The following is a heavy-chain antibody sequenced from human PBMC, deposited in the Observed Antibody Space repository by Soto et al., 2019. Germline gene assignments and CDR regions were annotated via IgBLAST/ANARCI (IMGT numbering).Heavy chain of an antibody. CDR1: GGYMSSGDYY. CDR3: ARVDWDLRPFDY. V-gene: IGHV4-30-4*01. J-gene: IGHJ4*02. CDR2: IYYSGST. Sequence: SETLSLTCTVSGGYMSSGDYYWSWIRQPPGKGLEWIGYIYYSGSTYYKPSLKSRVTISVDTSKNHFSLKLSSVTAADTTVHYCARVDWDLRPFDYWGQGTVVTVSS. D-gene: IGHD1-26*01.